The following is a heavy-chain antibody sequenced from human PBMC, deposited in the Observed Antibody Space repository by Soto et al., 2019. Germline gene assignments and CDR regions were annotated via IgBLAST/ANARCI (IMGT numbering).Heavy chain of an antibody. CDR2: FNHSGST. Sequence: SSETLSRTCAVYGGSFSGYYWSWIRQPPGKGLEWIGDFNHSGSTNYNPSLQSRVTISWATSNNQFFLKLSSVCAADSAVYFFARGYLTPVPTYSYYGMDVWGQGTTVTVSS. CDR1: GGSFSGYY. V-gene: IGHV4-34*01. CDR3: ARGYLTPVPTYSYYGMDV. J-gene: IGHJ6*02. D-gene: IGHD4-4*01.